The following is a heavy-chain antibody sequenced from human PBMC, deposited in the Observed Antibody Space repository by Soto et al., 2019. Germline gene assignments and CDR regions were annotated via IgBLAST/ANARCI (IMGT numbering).Heavy chain of an antibody. CDR3: ASSTSNYYDSSGYYGD. D-gene: IGHD3-22*01. V-gene: IGHV4-34*01. Sequence: LSLTCAVYGGSFSGYYWSWIRQPPGKGLEWIGEINHSGSTNYNPSLKSRVTISVDTSKNQFSLKLSSVTAADTAVYYCASSTSNYYDSSGYYGDWGQGTLVTVSS. CDR1: GGSFSGYY. J-gene: IGHJ4*02. CDR2: INHSGST.